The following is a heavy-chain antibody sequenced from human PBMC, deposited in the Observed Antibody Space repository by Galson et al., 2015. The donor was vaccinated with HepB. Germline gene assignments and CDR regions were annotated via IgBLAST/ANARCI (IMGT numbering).Heavy chain of an antibody. CDR1: GFTFSSHS. Sequence: PLRHSCAASGFTFSSHSMSGARQAPGQGLEWVSAISGSGGSTYYADSVKGRFTISRDNSKNTLYLQMNSLRAEDTAVYYCAKDSAFLAAAGHYYGMDVWGQGTTVTVSS. CDR2: ISGSGGST. D-gene: IGHD6-13*01. J-gene: IGHJ6*02. CDR3: AKDSAFLAAAGHYYGMDV. V-gene: IGHV3-23*01.